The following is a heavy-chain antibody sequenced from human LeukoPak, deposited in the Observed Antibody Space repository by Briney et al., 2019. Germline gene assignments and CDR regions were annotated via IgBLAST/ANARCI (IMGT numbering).Heavy chain of an antibody. V-gene: IGHV3-30*02. CDR3: ARLQGFHPSSHDTSGETLEY. CDR2: IRFDGSII. CDR1: GFTFRNYG. J-gene: IGHJ4*02. D-gene: IGHD3-22*01. Sequence: GGSLRLSCAASGFTFRNYGMHWVRQAPGKGLQWVAFIRFDGSIIFYADSVNGRFTISRDTSKNTLYLQMNSLRPDDTAVYYCARLQGFHPSSHDTSGETLEYWGQGTLVTVSS.